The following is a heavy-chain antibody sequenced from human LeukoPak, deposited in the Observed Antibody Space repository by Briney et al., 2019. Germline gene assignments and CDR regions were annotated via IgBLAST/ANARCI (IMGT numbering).Heavy chain of an antibody. V-gene: IGHV3-23*01. D-gene: IGHD6-19*01. CDR1: GFTFRSYA. CDR3: AKCKVAGYWFDP. Sequence: PGGSLRLSCAVSGFTFRSYAMSWVRQAPGKGLEWVSAISGSGGSTYYADSVKGRFTISRDNSKNTLYLQMNSLRAEDTAVYYCAKCKVAGYWFDPWGQGTLVTVSS. CDR2: ISGSGGST. J-gene: IGHJ5*02.